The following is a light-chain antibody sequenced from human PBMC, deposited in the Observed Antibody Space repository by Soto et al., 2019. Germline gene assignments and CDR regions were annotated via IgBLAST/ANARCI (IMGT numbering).Light chain of an antibody. Sequence: EIVLTQSPGTLSLSPGERATLSCRASQSVSNNYLAWYQQKPGQAPRLLIYGASSRATGIPDRFSGSGSGTDFTLTISRLEPEDFAVYYCQQYGISPFTFGGGTKVDIK. V-gene: IGKV3-20*01. CDR1: QSVSNNY. CDR2: GAS. CDR3: QQYGISPFT. J-gene: IGKJ4*01.